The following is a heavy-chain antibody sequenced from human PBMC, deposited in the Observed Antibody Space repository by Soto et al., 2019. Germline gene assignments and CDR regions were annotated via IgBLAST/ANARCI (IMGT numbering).Heavy chain of an antibody. CDR3: ARDPPRIQLWFMLDY. CDR2: ISYDGSNK. CDR1: GFTFSSYA. V-gene: IGHV3-30*14. J-gene: IGHJ4*02. D-gene: IGHD5-18*01. Sequence: QVQLVESGGGVVQPGRSLRLSCAASGFTFSSYAMHWVRQAPGKGLEWVAVISYDGSNKYYAGAVKGRFTISRDNSKNTLYRQMNSLRAEDTAVYYCARDPPRIQLWFMLDYWGQGTLVTVSS.